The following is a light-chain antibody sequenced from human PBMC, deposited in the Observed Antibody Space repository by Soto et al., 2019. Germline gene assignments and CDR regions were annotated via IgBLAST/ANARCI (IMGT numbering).Light chain of an antibody. CDR3: ETWDRNTVV. CDR1: SGHSSYI. Sequence: QSVLTQSSSASASLGSSVKLTCTLRSGHSSYIIAWHQQQPGKAPRYLMKLEDTGIYNKGSGVPDRFSGSSSGADRYLTISNLQFEDEADYYCETWDRNTVVFGGGTKLTVL. CDR2: LEDTGIY. J-gene: IGLJ2*01. V-gene: IGLV4-60*02.